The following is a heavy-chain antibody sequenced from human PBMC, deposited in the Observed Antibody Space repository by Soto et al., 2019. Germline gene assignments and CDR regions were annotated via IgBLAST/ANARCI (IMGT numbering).Heavy chain of an antibody. J-gene: IGHJ6*02. CDR1: GYTFTGYY. CDR2: INPNSGGT. V-gene: IGHV1-2*04. Sequence: QVQLVQSGAEVKKPGASVKVSCKASGYTFTGYYMHWVRQAPGQGLEWMGWINPNSGGTNYAQKFQGWVTMTRDTYIRTADMELSRLRSDDTAVYYCARELRGIAAAGREDYYGMDVWGQGTTVTVSS. CDR3: ARELRGIAAAGREDYYGMDV. D-gene: IGHD6-13*01.